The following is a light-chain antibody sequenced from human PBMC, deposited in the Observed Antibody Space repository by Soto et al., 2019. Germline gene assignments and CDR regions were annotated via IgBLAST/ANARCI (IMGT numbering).Light chain of an antibody. CDR1: SSDVGGYNY. CDR2: EVS. J-gene: IGLJ1*01. CDR3: SSYKSSSPFV. Sequence: QSVRTHPASVSWSPGQSITISCTGTSSDVGGYNYVSWYQQHPGKAPKLMIYEVSNRPSGVSNRFSGSKSGNTASLTISGLQAEDEAEYFCSSYKSSSPFVFGPGTKVTVL. V-gene: IGLV2-14*01.